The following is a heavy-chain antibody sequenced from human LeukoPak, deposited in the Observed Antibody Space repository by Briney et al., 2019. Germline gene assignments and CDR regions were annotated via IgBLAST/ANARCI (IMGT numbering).Heavy chain of an antibody. J-gene: IGHJ3*01. Sequence: WGSLRLSSAASGFPFSSFAMSWVPQGPGQGREGGSGICGSGASTYYADSVKDRFTISSDNAKNSLYLQMNGLRAEDAAVYYCARDCTYDGSGYSYDVFDVWGQGTEVTVSS. CDR2: ICGSGAST. CDR3: ARDCTYDGSGYSYDVFDV. D-gene: IGHD3-22*01. V-gene: IGHV3-23*01. CDR1: GFPFSSFA.